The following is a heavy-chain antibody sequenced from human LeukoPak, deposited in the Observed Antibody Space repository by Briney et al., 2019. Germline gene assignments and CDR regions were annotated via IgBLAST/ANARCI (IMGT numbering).Heavy chain of an antibody. CDR3: ARDLERTSFPFDP. D-gene: IGHD1-1*01. CDR2: IIPILGIA. Sequence: SVKVSCKASGGTFSSYTISWVRQAPGQGLGWMGRIIPILGIANYAQKFQGRVTITADKSTSTAYMELSSLRSEDTAVYYCARDLERTSFPFDPWGQGTLVTVSS. CDR1: GGTFSSYT. V-gene: IGHV1-69*04. J-gene: IGHJ5*02.